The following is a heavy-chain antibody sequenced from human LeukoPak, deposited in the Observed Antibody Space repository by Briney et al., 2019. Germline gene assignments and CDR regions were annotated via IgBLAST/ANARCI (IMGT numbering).Heavy chain of an antibody. J-gene: IGHJ4*02. D-gene: IGHD4-11*01. CDR3: AREPPTNRDSSNYGN. Sequence: PGGSLRLSCVASGFTFTTYWMTWVRQAPGKGLEWVACIKQDGSEEYYVDSVKGRFTISRDNTKNSVYLQMDSLRAEDTAVYNCAREPPTNRDSSNYGNWGQGTLVTVSS. CDR1: GFTFTTYW. V-gene: IGHV3-7*01. CDR2: IKQDGSEE.